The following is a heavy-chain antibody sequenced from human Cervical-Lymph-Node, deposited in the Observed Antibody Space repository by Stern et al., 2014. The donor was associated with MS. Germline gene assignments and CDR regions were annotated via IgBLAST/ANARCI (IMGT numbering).Heavy chain of an antibody. CDR1: GYRFTNYW. J-gene: IGHJ4*02. CDR2: IHPSDSDT. D-gene: IGHD4-11*01. V-gene: IGHV5-51*01. Sequence: EVHLVESGAEVTKPGESLKISCKGSGYRFTNYWIGWVRQVPGKGLEWMGIIHPSDSDTRYSHSFHGQGTIPDDKSLRTPYLHWSSLKASDTAMYYCARSAYSIITSLDYGGQGTRGTVSS. CDR3: ARSAYSIITSLDY.